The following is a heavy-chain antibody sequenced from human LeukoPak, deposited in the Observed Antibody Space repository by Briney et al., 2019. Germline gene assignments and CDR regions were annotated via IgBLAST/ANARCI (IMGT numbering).Heavy chain of an antibody. J-gene: IGHJ4*02. CDR1: GYTFTGYY. Sequence: ASVKVSCKASGYTFTGYYMHWVRQAPGQGLEWMGWINPNSGGTNYAQKFQGRVTMTRDTSISTAYMELSRLRSDDTAVYYCARDLVGATRGKFDYWGQGTLVTVSS. D-gene: IGHD1-26*01. CDR3: ARDLVGATRGKFDY. V-gene: IGHV1-2*02. CDR2: INPNSGGT.